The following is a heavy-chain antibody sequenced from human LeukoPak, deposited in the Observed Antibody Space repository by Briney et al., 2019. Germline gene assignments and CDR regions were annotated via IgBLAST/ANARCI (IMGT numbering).Heavy chain of an antibody. CDR3: ARGASSAYYVDY. D-gene: IGHD3-22*01. CDR1: GSTFSTYW. V-gene: IGHV3-74*01. Sequence: GGSLRLSCAASGSTFSTYWMHWVRQAPGKGLVWVSRIKYDRSMTTYGDSVKGRFSISRDNAKNTVDLQMNSLRAEDTAVYYCARGASSAYYVDYWGQGTLVSVSS. J-gene: IGHJ4*02. CDR2: IKYDRSMT.